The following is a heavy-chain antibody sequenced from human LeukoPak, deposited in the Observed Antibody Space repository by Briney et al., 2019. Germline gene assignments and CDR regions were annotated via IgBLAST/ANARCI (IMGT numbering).Heavy chain of an antibody. CDR2: INSDGGSI. CDR3: ARADWGFYFDY. V-gene: IGHV3-74*01. Sequence: GGSLRLSCAASGFTFSSYWMHWVRQAPGKGLVWVSRINSDGGSISYADSAKGRFTISRDNARSTLSLQMNSLRAEDTAVYYCARADWGFYFDYWGQGILVTVSS. J-gene: IGHJ4*02. CDR1: GFTFSSYW. D-gene: IGHD3/OR15-3a*01.